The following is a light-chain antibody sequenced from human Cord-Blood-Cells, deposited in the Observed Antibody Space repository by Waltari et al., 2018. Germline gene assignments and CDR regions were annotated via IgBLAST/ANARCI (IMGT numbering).Light chain of an antibody. J-gene: IGKJ1*01. Sequence: ELVLTQSSGPLSFSPGERATLSCRASQSVSSSYLSWYQQKPGQAPRLLIYGASSRATGIPDRFSGSGSGTDFTLTISRLEPEDFAVYYCQQYGSSPWTFGQGTKVEIK. V-gene: IGKV3-20*01. CDR2: GAS. CDR3: QQYGSSPWT. CDR1: QSVSSSY.